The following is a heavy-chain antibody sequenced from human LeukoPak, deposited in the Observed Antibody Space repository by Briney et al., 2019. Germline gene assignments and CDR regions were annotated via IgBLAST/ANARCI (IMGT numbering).Heavy chain of an antibody. CDR1: GFTFSEYS. V-gene: IGHV3-64*01. Sequence: GGSLRLSCAASGFTFSEYSMHWVRQAPGKGLECVSAISTNGGSTYYANSVKGRFTISRDNPKNTLDLQMGSLRPEDMAVYYCARGFRYYGSGIDYWGQGTLVTVSS. J-gene: IGHJ4*02. D-gene: IGHD3-10*01. CDR2: ISTNGGST. CDR3: ARGFRYYGSGIDY.